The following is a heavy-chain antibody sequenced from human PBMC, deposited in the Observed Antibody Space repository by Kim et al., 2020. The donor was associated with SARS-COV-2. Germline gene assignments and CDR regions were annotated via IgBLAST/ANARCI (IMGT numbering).Heavy chain of an antibody. CDR1: GFSFNKHG. CDR2: ISYDGSTK. J-gene: IGHJ4*02. V-gene: IGHV3-30*18. CDR3: AKGPWFGEHPLDY. D-gene: IGHD3-10*01. Sequence: GGSLRLSCAASGFSFNKHGMHWVRQAPGKGLEWVAVISYDGSTKSYADSVKGRFTISGDNSKNTLYLQMNRLKPEDTAVYYCAKGPWFGEHPLDYWGQGTLVSVSS.